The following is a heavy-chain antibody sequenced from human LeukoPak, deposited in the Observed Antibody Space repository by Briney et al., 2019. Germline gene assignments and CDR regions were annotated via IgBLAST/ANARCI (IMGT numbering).Heavy chain of an antibody. V-gene: IGHV1-8*01. CDR1: GYTLTSYD. D-gene: IGHD3-3*01. CDR2: MNPNSGNT. CDR3: ARGNYDFWSGYDY. J-gene: IGHJ4*02. Sequence: ASVKDSCKASGYTLTSYDINWVRQATGQGLEWMGWMNPNSGNTGYAQKFQGRVTMTRNTSISTAYMELSSLRSEDTAVYYCARGNYDFWSGYDYWGQGTLVTVSS.